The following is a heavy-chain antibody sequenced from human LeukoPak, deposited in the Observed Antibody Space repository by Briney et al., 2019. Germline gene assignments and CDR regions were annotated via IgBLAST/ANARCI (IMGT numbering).Heavy chain of an antibody. D-gene: IGHD1-1*01. CDR2: ISSSGRST. Sequence: GGSLRLSCATSGLTFNNYYLTWIRQAPEKGLEWVSSISSSGRSTYYADSVRGRFTISRDNSKNTLFLQMNTLRADDTAVYYCAKKVPSLDFWGRGTLVTVSS. CDR3: AKKVPSLDF. CDR1: GLTFNNYY. V-gene: IGHV3-23*01. J-gene: IGHJ4*02.